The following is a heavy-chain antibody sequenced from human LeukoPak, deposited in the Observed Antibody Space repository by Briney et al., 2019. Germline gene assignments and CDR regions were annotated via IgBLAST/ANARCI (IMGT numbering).Heavy chain of an antibody. J-gene: IGHJ3*02. V-gene: IGHV4-39*07. CDR1: GGSISSSSYY. D-gene: IGHD2-2*01. CDR2: IYYSGST. Sequence: PSETLSLTCTVSGGSISSSSYYWGWIRQPPGKGLEWIGSIYYSGSTNYNPSLKSRVTISVDTSKNQFSLKLSSVTAADTAVYYCARDQWPKYCSSTSCPDPDAFDIWGQGTMVTVSS. CDR3: ARDQWPKYCSSTSCPDPDAFDI.